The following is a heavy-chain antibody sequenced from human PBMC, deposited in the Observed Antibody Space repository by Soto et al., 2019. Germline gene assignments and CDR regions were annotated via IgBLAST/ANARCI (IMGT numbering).Heavy chain of an antibody. J-gene: IGHJ4*02. CDR1: GGAFSNYA. D-gene: IGHD6-6*01. CDR2: FIPVLGTT. Sequence: QVQLVQSGAEVKKPGSSVKVSCKASGGAFSNYAISWLRQAPGQGLEWMGGFIPVLGTTNSAQIFEGRVTITADESSTAAYMELSSLRSDDTAVYYCARSIGSSAFYFDFWGQGTLVTVSS. CDR3: ARSIGSSAFYFDF. V-gene: IGHV1-69*01.